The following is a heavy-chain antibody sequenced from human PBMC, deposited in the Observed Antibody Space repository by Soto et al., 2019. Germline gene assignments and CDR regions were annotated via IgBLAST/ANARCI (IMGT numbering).Heavy chain of an antibody. CDR2: IIPIFGTA. D-gene: IGHD2-2*01. J-gene: IGHJ6*02. Sequence: QVQLVQSGDEVKKPGSSVKGSCKASGGTFSSYAISWLRQAPGQWLEWMGGIIPIFGTANYAQKFQGRVTITADESTSTAYMELSSLRSEDTAVYYCARHVPAAGYYYGMDVWGQGTTVTVSS. V-gene: IGHV1-69*12. CDR3: ARHVPAAGYYYGMDV. CDR1: GGTFSSYA.